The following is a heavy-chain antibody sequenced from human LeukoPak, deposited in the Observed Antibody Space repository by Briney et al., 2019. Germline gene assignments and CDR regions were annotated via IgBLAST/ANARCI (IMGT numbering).Heavy chain of an antibody. J-gene: IGHJ6*03. CDR3: ARVNYYGSGSYYNPGYNYYYYYMDV. Sequence: SETLSLTCAVYGGSFSGYYWSWIRQPPGKGLEWIGEINHSGSTNYNPSLKSRVTISVDTSKNQFSLKLSSVTAADTAVYYCARVNYYGSGSYYNPGYNYYYYYMDVWGKGTTVTVSS. V-gene: IGHV4-34*01. CDR2: INHSGST. CDR1: GGSFSGYY. D-gene: IGHD3-10*01.